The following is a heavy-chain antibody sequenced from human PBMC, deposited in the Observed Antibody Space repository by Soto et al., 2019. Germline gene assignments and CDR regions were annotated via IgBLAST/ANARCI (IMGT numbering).Heavy chain of an antibody. CDR3: ARAVSVGAKSDY. CDR2: INHSGST. CDR1: GGSFSGYY. J-gene: IGHJ4*02. D-gene: IGHD1-26*01. V-gene: IGHV4-34*01. Sequence: SETLSLTCAVYGGSFSGYYWSWIRQPPGKGQEWIGEINHSGSTNYNPSLKSRVTISVDTSKNQFSLKLSSVTAADTAVYYCARAVSVGAKSDYWGQGTLVTVS.